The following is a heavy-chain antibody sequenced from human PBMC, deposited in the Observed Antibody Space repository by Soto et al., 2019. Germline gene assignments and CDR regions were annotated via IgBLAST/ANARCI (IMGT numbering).Heavy chain of an antibody. V-gene: IGHV1-69*01. CDR3: ARDKLWLERKEGYNYYGMDV. CDR1: GGTFSSYA. D-gene: IGHD5-18*01. CDR2: IVPMFGTT. Sequence: VQLVQSGAEVKKPGSSVKVSCKATGGTFSSYAVSWVRQAPGQRLEWMGAIVPMFGTTQNAQKFQGRVTITADESTSTAYMEISSLRSEETATYYCARDKLWLERKEGYNYYGMDVWGQGTTVIVSS. J-gene: IGHJ6*02.